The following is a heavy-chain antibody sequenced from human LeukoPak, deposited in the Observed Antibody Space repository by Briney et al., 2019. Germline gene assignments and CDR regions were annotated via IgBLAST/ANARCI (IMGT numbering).Heavy chain of an antibody. CDR2: MNPNSGNT. J-gene: IGHJ4*02. CDR3: ARAITNYGYIFDY. Sequence: ASVKVSCKASGYTFANYDINWVRQATGQGLEWMGWMNPNSGNTGYAQKFQGRVTITRNTSISTAYMELSSLRSEDTAVYYCARAITNYGYIFDYWGQGTLVTVSS. CDR1: GYTFANYD. D-gene: IGHD5-18*01. V-gene: IGHV1-8*01.